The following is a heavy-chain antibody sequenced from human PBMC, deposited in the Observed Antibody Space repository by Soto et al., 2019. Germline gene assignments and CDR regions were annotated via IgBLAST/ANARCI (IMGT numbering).Heavy chain of an antibody. CDR2: IKSKDDGGAT. Sequence: PGGSLRLSCVAYGFTFSEAWMTWVRQAPGTGLEWLGRIKSKDDGGATQYAAPVRDRFTISRDDSKNMVYLHMNSLKTEDTAIYYCCDYGMGYGGQGTLVTVSS. D-gene: IGHD4-17*01. V-gene: IGHV3-15*01. CDR3: CDYGMGY. CDR1: GFTFSEAW. J-gene: IGHJ4*02.